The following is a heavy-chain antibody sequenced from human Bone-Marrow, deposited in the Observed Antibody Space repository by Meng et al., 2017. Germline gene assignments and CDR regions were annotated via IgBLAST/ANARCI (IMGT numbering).Heavy chain of an antibody. J-gene: IGHJ3*02. V-gene: IGHV3-7*01. CDR1: GFTFSIRW. Sequence: GESLKISCAASGFTFSIRWMTWVRQAPGKGLEWVASIKQDGSEKHYVDSVKGRFTISRDNAKNSLFLQMNSLVAEDTAVYYCAGVERNYGDVFDIWGQGTMVTVSS. CDR2: IKQDGSEK. CDR3: AGVERNYGDVFDI. D-gene: IGHD1-7*01.